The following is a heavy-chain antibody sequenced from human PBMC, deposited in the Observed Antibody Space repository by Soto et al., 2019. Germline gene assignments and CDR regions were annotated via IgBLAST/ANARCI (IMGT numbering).Heavy chain of an antibody. V-gene: IGHV4-39*01. J-gene: IGHJ4*02. CDR2: IYYSGST. CDR1: GGSISSSSYY. CDR3: ARRIIYCSGGSCYPAHFDY. Sequence: PSETLSLTCTVSGGSISSSSYYWGWIRQPPGKGMDCIGSIYYSGSTYYNPSLKSRVTISVDTSKNQFSLKLSSVTAADTAVYYCARRIIYCSGGSCYPAHFDYWGQGTQVTVSS. D-gene: IGHD2-15*01.